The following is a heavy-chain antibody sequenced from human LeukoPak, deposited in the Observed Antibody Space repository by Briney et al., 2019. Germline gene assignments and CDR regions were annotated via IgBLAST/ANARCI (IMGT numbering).Heavy chain of an antibody. D-gene: IGHD3-9*01. Sequence: ASVKVSRKASGYTFTSYDINWVRQATGQGLEWMGWMNPNSGDTGYAQKFQGRVTMTRNTSISTAYMELSSLRSDDTAVYYCARDYDILTGYPAFDSWGQGTLVTVSS. CDR1: GYTFTSYD. CDR2: MNPNSGDT. V-gene: IGHV1-8*01. CDR3: ARDYDILTGYPAFDS. J-gene: IGHJ4*02.